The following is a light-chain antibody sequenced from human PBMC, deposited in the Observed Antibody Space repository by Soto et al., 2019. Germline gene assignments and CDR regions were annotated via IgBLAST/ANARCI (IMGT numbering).Light chain of an antibody. CDR3: QFSSNYSWT. V-gene: IGKV1-5*03. CDR1: QSIGVW. CDR2: KTS. Sequence: DIQLTQSPSTLSASVGDRVTITCRASQSIGVWLTWYQQKPGKAPKFLIYKTSTLESGVPSRFSGSGSGTEFTLTFRSLQPDDFAFYHCQFSSNYSWTFGQGSKVEFK. J-gene: IGKJ1*01.